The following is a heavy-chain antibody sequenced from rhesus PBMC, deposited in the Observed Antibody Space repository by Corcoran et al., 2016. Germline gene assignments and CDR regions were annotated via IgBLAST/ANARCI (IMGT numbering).Heavy chain of an antibody. J-gene: IGHJ4*01. V-gene: IGHV2S1*01. D-gene: IGHD6-25*01. CDR3: ARLRGSGSWNWNYFDY. CDR2: IYWDDDK. CDR1: GFSLSISGMG. Sequence: QVTLKESGPALVKPTQTLTLTCTFSGFSLSISGMGVGWIRQPPGKALEWLASIYWDDDKYSSTALKSRLTISKDTSKNQVVLTMTHMDPVDTATYFCARLRGSGSWNWNYFDYWGQGVLVTVSS.